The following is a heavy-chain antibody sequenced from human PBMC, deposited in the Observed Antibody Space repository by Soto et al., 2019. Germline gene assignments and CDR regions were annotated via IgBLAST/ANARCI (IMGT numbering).Heavy chain of an antibody. D-gene: IGHD3-16*01. V-gene: IGHV4-34*01. CDR2: INHSGST. CDR3: ARGPALRTDTHDKTVPFDY. Sequence: QVQLQQWGAGLLKPSETLSLTCAVYGGSFSGYYWSWIRQPPGKGLEWIGEINHSGSTNYNPSLKSRVTISVDTSKNQFSLKLSSVTAADTAVYYCARGPALRTDTHDKTVPFDYWGQGTLVTVSS. CDR1: GGSFSGYY. J-gene: IGHJ4*02.